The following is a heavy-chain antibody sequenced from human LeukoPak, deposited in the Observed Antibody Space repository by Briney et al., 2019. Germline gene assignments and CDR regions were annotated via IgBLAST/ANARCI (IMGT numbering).Heavy chain of an antibody. CDR2: ISGDGGST. CDR1: GFTFDDYA. Sequence: GGSLRLSCAASGFTFDDYAMHWVRQAPGKGLEWVSLISGDGGSTYYADSVKGRFTISRDNSKNSLYLQMNSLRTEDTALYYCAKRGSSGSSTTYYFDCWSQGTLVTVSS. J-gene: IGHJ4*02. V-gene: IGHV3-43*02. D-gene: IGHD1-26*01. CDR3: AKRGSSGSSTTYYFDC.